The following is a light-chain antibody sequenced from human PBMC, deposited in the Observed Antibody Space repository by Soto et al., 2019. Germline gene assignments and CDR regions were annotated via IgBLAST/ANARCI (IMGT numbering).Light chain of an antibody. CDR3: QQYNNWPRAT. CDR2: DAS. CDR1: QSVSSY. Sequence: EIVLTQSPATLSLSPGERATLSCRASQSVSSYLAWYQQKPGQAPRLLIYDASNRATGIPARFSGSGSGTDFNITISSLQSEDFAVYYCQQYNNWPRATFGGGTKVEMK. V-gene: IGKV3-11*01. J-gene: IGKJ4*01.